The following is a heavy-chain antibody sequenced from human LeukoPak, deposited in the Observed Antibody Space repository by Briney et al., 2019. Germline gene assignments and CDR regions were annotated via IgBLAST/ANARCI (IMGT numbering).Heavy chain of an antibody. CDR1: GFTFSSYS. J-gene: IGHJ4*02. CDR2: ISSSSCI. CDR3: ASLYCSGGSCYFTN. Sequence: KTGGSLRLSCAASGFTFSSYSMNWVRQAPGKGLEWVSSISSSSCIYYADSVKGRFTISRDNAKNSLYLQMNSLRAEDTAVYYCASLYCSGGSCYFTNWGQGTLVTVSS. D-gene: IGHD2-15*01. V-gene: IGHV3-21*01.